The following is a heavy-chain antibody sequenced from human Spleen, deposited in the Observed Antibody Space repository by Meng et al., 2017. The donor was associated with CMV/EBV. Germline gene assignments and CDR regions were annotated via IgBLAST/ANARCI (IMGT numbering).Heavy chain of an antibody. CDR2: INPKSGGT. V-gene: IGHV1-2*02. J-gene: IGHJ6*02. CDR3: AREWRTGYSGYGMDV. Sequence: ASVKVSCKASGYTFSGYYMHWVRQAPGQGLEWMGWINPKSGGTKYAQKFQDRVTMTRDTSITTAYMEVSGLRFDDTAVYYCAREWRTGYSGYGMDVWGQETTVTVSS. CDR1: GYTFSGYY. D-gene: IGHD5-12*01.